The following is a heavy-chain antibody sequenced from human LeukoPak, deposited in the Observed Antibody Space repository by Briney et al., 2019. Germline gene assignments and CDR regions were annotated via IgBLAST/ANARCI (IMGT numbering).Heavy chain of an antibody. D-gene: IGHD3-10*01. CDR2: IYHSGST. CDR1: GGSISSSTW. J-gene: IGHJ4*02. Sequence: AGTLSLTCAVSGGSISSSTWWGGVRPPPGKGVGVGGEIYHSGSTNYKPSLKSRVTMSVDKSKNQFSLKLNSVTAADTAVYYCARVDPLTGSYDYYWGQGALVTVSS. CDR3: ARVDPLTGSYDYY. V-gene: IGHV4-4*02.